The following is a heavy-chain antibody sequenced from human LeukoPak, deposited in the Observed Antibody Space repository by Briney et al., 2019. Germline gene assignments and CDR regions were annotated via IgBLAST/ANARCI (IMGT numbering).Heavy chain of an antibody. CDR3: TKEEQQLWFFDY. V-gene: IGHV3-21*01. CDR1: GFTFSSYS. Sequence: GGSLRLSCAASGFTFSSYSMNWVRQAPGKGLEWVSSISSSSSYIYYADSVKGRFTISRDNAKNSLYLQMNSLRAEDTAVYYCTKEEQQLWFFDYWGQGTLVTVSS. CDR2: ISSSSSYI. J-gene: IGHJ4*02. D-gene: IGHD5-18*01.